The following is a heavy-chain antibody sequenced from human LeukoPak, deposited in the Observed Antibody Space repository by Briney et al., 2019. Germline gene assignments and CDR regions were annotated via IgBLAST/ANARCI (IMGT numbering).Heavy chain of an antibody. D-gene: IGHD3-16*01. CDR2: IYSGGST. J-gene: IGHJ4*02. CDR1: GFTVRSNY. Sequence: GGSLRLSCAASGFTVRSNYMTWVRQAPGKGLEWVSVIYSGGSTYYANSVKGRFTISRDNSKNTLYLQMNSLRPEDTAIYYCARDDVASVFDYWGQGALVTVSS. V-gene: IGHV3-66*02. CDR3: ARDDVASVFDY.